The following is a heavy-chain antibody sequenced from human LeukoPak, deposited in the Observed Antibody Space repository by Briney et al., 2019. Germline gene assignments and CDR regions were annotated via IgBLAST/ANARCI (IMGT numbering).Heavy chain of an antibody. J-gene: IGHJ5*02. V-gene: IGHV4-38-2*02. CDR2: IYHSGST. D-gene: IGHD3-10*01. CDR3: ARHTPGYYYGSGSYLVFDP. CDR1: GYSISSGYY. Sequence: SETLSLTCTVSGYSISSGYYWGWIRQPPGKGLEWIGSIYHSGSTYYNPSLKSRVTISVDTSKNQFSLKLSSVTAADTAVYYCARHTPGYYYGSGSYLVFDPWGQGTLVTVSS.